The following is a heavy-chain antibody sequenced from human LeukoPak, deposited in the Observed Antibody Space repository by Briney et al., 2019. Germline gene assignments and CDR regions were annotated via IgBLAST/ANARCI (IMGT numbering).Heavy chain of an antibody. CDR3: TTEDLERLGVDY. V-gene: IGHV3-15*01. J-gene: IGHJ4*02. CDR2: IKSKTDGGTT. Sequence: GGSLRLSCAASGFTFSSYAMHWVRQAPGKGLEWVGRIKSKTDGGTTDYAAPVKGRFTISRDDSKNTLYLQMNSLKTEDTAVYYCTTEDLERLGVDYWGQGTLVTVSS. D-gene: IGHD1-1*01. CDR1: GFTFSSYA.